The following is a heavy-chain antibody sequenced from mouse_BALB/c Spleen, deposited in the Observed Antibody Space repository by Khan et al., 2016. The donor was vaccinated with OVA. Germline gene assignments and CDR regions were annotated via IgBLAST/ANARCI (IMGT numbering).Heavy chain of an antibody. Sequence: EVQLVESGGDLVKPGGSLKLSCAASGITFSTYGMSWVRQTPDKRLEWVATISSGGHYTYYPDSVKGRFTISRDNAKNSLYLQMTSLKSEDTAIYYCARLAYYYNSEGFAYWGQGTLVTVSA. D-gene: IGHD1-1*01. CDR3: ARLAYYYNSEGFAY. J-gene: IGHJ3*01. CDR2: ISSGGHYT. V-gene: IGHV5-6*01. CDR1: GITFSTYG.